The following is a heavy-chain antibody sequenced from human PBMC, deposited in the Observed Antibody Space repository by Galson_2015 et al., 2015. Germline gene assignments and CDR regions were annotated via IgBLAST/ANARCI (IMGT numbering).Heavy chain of an antibody. CDR3: ARGPGAYDS. CDR2: IHSGGST. CDR1: GLTVNNNY. D-gene: IGHD2-2*01. J-gene: IGHJ5*01. Sequence: SLRLSCAASGLTVNNNYMNWVRQGPGKGLGWVSVIHSGGSTYYADPVKGRFTISRDNSKNTLYLQMNSLRAEDTAVYYCARGPGAYDSWGQGTLVTVSS. V-gene: IGHV3-53*01.